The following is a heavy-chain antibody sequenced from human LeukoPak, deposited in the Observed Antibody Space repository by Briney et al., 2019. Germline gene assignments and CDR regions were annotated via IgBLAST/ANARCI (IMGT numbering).Heavy chain of an antibody. CDR2: ISPDGSRT. V-gene: IGHV3-74*01. D-gene: IGHD3-10*01. CDR3: ARVSSLWSFDY. CDR1: GFTFSTHW. Sequence: GGSLRLSCAASGFTFSTHWMHWVRQTPGKGLVWVSRISPDGSRTAYADSVKGRFTISRDNARDTLYLQLNSLGAEDTAVYYCARVSSLWSFDYWGQGTLVTVST. J-gene: IGHJ4*02.